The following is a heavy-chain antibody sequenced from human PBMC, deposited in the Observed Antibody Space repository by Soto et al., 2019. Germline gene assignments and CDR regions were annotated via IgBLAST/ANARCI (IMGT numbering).Heavy chain of an antibody. V-gene: IGHV4-39*01. CDR1: GGSISSSSYY. CDR2: IYYSGST. CDR3: ATFYGSGINYYGMDV. Sequence: SETLSLTCTVSGGSISSSSYYWGWIRQPPGKGLEWIGSIYYSGSTYYNPSLKSRVTISVDTSKNQFSLKLSSVTAADTAVYYCATFYGSGINYYGMDVWGQGTTVTVSS. D-gene: IGHD3-10*01. J-gene: IGHJ6*02.